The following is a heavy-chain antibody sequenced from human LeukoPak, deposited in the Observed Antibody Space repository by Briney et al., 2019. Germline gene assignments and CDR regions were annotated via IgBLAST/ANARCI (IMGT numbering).Heavy chain of an antibody. Sequence: SQTLSLTCTVSGGSISSYYWSWIRQPAGKGLEWIGRIYTSGSTNYNPSLKSRVTMSVDTSKNQFSLKLSSVTAADTAVYYCARTPAYYYGSGSLLTDYWGQGTLVTVSS. J-gene: IGHJ4*02. V-gene: IGHV4-4*07. D-gene: IGHD3-10*01. CDR2: IYTSGST. CDR3: ARTPAYYYGSGSLLTDY. CDR1: GGSISSYY.